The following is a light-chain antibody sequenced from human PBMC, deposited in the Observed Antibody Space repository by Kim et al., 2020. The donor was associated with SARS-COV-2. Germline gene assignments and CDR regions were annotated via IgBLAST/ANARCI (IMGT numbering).Light chain of an antibody. J-gene: IGKJ4*01. CDR2: GAS. CDR3: QQYNNWPPSFT. CDR1: QSVRNN. V-gene: IGKV3-15*01. Sequence: EIVMTQSPATPSASPGESATLSCRASQSVRNNLAWYQQKPGQAPRLLMYGASTGATGIPARFSGSGSGTEFTLTITRLQSEDFAVYYCQQYNNWPPSFTFGGGTKVDIK.